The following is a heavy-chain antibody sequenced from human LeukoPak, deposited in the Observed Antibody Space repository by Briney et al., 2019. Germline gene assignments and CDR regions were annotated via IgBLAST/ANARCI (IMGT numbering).Heavy chain of an antibody. CDR2: IYYSGST. CDR1: GDSISSNYW. D-gene: IGHD3-22*01. Sequence: PSETLSLTCAVSGDSISSNYWWTWVRQPPGKGLEWIGYIYYSGSTNYNPSLKSRVTISVDTSKNQFSLKLRSVTAADTAVYYCARVTGYMIEDYFDNWGQGTLVTVSS. V-gene: IGHV4-4*02. CDR3: ARVTGYMIEDYFDN. J-gene: IGHJ4*02.